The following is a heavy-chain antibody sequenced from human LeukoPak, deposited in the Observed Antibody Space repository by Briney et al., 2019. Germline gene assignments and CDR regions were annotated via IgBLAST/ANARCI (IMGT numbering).Heavy chain of an antibody. CDR1: GFIDSSND. D-gene: IGHD3-3*01. Sequence: GGSLRLSCAASGFIDSSNDMSWVRQAPGKGLQWVSGIHSGGSTYYADSVKGRFTISRQNSKNTLYLQINSLRAEDTAVYYCARGAWNGYYFDYWGQGTLVTVSS. J-gene: IGHJ4*02. CDR3: ARGAWNGYYFDY. CDR2: IHSGGST. V-gene: IGHV3-53*04.